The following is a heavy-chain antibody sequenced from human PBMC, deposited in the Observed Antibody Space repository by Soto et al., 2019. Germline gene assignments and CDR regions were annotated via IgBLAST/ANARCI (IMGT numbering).Heavy chain of an antibody. CDR3: ARWSRNVVVVAATSNYYYYMDV. Sequence: PSETLSLTCTVSGGSISSYYWSWIRQPPGKGLEWIGYIYYSGSTNYNPSLKSRVTISVDTSKNQFSLKLSSVTAADTAVYYCARWSRNVVVVAATSNYYYYMDVWGKGTTVTVS. D-gene: IGHD2-15*01. CDR2: IYYSGST. V-gene: IGHV4-59*08. CDR1: GGSISSYY. J-gene: IGHJ6*03.